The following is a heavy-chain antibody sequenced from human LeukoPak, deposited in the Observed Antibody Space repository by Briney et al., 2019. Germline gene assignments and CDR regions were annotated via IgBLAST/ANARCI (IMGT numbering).Heavy chain of an antibody. D-gene: IGHD3-10*01. CDR1: GFTFSDCY. CDR3: ARDGIRGYLCFFDY. V-gene: IGHV3-11*01. CDR2: ISSSGSTI. Sequence: GGSLRLSCAASGFTFSDCYMSWIRQAPGKGLEWVSYISSSGSTIYYADSVKGRFTISRDNAKNSLYLQMNSLRAEDTAVYYCARDGIRGYLCFFDYWGQGTLVTVSS. J-gene: IGHJ4*02.